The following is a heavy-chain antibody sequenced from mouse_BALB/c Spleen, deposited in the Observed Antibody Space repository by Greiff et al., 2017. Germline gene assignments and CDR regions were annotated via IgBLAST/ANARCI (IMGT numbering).Heavy chain of an antibody. J-gene: IGHJ4*01. V-gene: IGHV5-9-3*01. Sequence: EVKLQESGGGLVKPGGSLKLSCAASGFTFSSYAMSWVRQTPEKRLEWVATISSGGSYTYYPDSVKGRFTISRDNAKNTLYLQMSSLRSEDTAMYYCARLGREAMDYWGQGTSVTVSS. CDR2: ISSGGSYT. CDR1: GFTFSSYA. CDR3: ARLGREAMDY.